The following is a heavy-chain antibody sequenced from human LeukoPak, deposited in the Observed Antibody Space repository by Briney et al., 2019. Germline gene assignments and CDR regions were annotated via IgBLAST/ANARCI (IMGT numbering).Heavy chain of an antibody. D-gene: IGHD3-3*01. J-gene: IGHJ4*02. CDR3: AREGGFYRPLDY. Sequence: SQTLSLTCAVYGGSFSGYYWSWIRQPPGKGLEWIGEVHLDGRTNYNPSLKSRLIMSVDLPENHISLKLTSVTAADTAVYYCAREGGFYRPLDYSGQGTLVTVSS. V-gene: IGHV4-34*09. CDR2: VHLDGRT. CDR1: GGSFSGYY.